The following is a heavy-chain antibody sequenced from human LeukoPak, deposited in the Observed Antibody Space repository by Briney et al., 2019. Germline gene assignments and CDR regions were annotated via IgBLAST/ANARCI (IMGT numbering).Heavy chain of an antibody. D-gene: IGHD6-13*01. V-gene: IGHV3-74*01. CDR2: INSDGSST. J-gene: IGHJ4*02. CDR1: GFTFSSYW. CDR3: ARVRGSGAAGKGVDY. Sequence: GGSLRLSCAASGFTFSSYWMNWARQAPGKGLVWVSRINSDGSSTSYADSVKGRFTISRDNAKNTLYLQMNSLRAEDTAVYYCARVRGSGAAGKGVDYWGQGTLVTVSS.